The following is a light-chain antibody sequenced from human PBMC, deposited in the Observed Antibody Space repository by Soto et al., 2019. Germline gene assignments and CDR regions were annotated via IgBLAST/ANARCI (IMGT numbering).Light chain of an antibody. Sequence: QSVLTQSPSASGTPGQRVTISCSGSSSNIGSNYVYWYQQLPGTAPKLLIYRNNQRPSGVPDRFSGSKSGTSASLAISGLRSEDEADYYCAALDDSLSGPEWVFGGGTKLTVL. CDR3: AALDDSLSGPEWV. V-gene: IGLV1-47*01. CDR1: SSNIGSNY. J-gene: IGLJ3*02. CDR2: RNN.